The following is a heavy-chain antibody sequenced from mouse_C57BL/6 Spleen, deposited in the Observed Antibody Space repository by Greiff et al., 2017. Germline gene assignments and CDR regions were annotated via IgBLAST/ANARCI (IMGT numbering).Heavy chain of an antibody. CDR2: IDPSDSYT. D-gene: IGHD1-1*01. J-gene: IGHJ2*01. CDR1: GYTFTSYW. V-gene: IGHV1-50*01. Sequence: VQLQQPGAELVKPGASVKLSCKASGYTFTSYWMQWVKQRPGQGLEWIGEIDPSDSYTNYNQKFKGKATLTVDTSSSTAYMPLSSLTSEDSAVYYCARSITTVEGFDYWGQGTTLTVSS. CDR3: ARSITTVEGFDY.